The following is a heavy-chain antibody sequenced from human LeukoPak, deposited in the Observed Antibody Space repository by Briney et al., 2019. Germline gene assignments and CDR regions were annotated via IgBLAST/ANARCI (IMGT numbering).Heavy chain of an antibody. Sequence: TAETLSLTCGVSGGSISGTNWWSWVRHPPGQGLEWIGEISLRGLTNYNPSLRSRLTMSLDKSKTQVSLDLTSVPAADTAVYYCLRESGPFSPFGFWGQGTLVSVHS. J-gene: IGHJ4*02. CDR1: GGSISGTNW. D-gene: IGHD1-26*01. CDR3: LRESGPFSPFGF. CDR2: ISLRGLT. V-gene: IGHV4-4*02.